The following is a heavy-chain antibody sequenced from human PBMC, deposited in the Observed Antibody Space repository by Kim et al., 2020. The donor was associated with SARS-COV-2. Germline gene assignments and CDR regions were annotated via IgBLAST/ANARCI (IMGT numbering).Heavy chain of an antibody. CDR3: ARGVEFMVRGVNFDY. D-gene: IGHD3-10*01. Sequence: QQFQGRGTMTRDTSPGTVYLELSSLRAEDTAVYYCARGVEFMVRGVNFDYWGQGTLVTVSS. V-gene: IGHV1-46*01. J-gene: IGHJ4*02.